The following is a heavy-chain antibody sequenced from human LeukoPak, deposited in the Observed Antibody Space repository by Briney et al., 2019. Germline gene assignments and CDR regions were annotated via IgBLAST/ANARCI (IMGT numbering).Heavy chain of an antibody. D-gene: IGHD3-10*01. J-gene: IGHJ4*02. Sequence: GASVKVSCKASGYTFTSYGISWVRQAPGQGLEWMGWISAYNGNTNYAQKLQGRVTMTTDTSTSTAYMELRSLRSEDTAVYYCATEQSDYYGSGSMGFDYWGQGTLVTVSS. V-gene: IGHV1-18*01. CDR2: ISAYNGNT. CDR1: GYTFTSYG. CDR3: ATEQSDYYGSGSMGFDY.